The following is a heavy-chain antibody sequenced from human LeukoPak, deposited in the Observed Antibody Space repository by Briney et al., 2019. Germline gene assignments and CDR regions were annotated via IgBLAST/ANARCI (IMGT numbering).Heavy chain of an antibody. CDR1: GRPLSSSY. J-gene: IGHJ2*01. CDR2: IYYSGST. V-gene: IGHV4-59*08. CDR3: ARQGGGFWYFDL. Sequence: SETLSLTCTVSGRPLSSSYWSWIRQPPAKGLEWVGYIYYSGSTHYNPSLKSRVTIAVDTSKNQSSLKLSSVPAADTAVCYCARQGGGFWYFDLWGRGTLVTVSS. D-gene: IGHD6-25*01.